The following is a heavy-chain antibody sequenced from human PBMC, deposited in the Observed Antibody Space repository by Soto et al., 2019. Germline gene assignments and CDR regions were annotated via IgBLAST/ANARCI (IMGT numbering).Heavy chain of an antibody. CDR3: AASIFYYGMDV. J-gene: IGHJ6*02. CDR2: IYPGDSDT. Sequence: SLKISCKGSGYTFTNYWIGWVRQMPGKGLEWMGIIYPGDSDTKYNPSFQGQVTISADKSITTTYLRWTSLKASDTAIYYCAASIFYYGMDVWGQGTTVTVSS. V-gene: IGHV5-51*01. CDR1: GYTFTNYW.